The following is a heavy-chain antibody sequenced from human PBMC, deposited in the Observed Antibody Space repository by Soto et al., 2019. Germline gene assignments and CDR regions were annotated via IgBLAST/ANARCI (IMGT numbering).Heavy chain of an antibody. J-gene: IGHJ5*02. CDR3: ARGPLGWFDP. CDR2: IYYSGST. CDR1: GGSINSGNYY. V-gene: IGHV4-31*03. Sequence: SETLSLTCTVSGGSINSGNYYWSWIRQHPGKGLEWIGYIYYSGSTNFNPSLKSRVTISVDTSKNEFSLKLTSVTVADTAVYYCARGPLGWFDPWGTGTLVPVSS.